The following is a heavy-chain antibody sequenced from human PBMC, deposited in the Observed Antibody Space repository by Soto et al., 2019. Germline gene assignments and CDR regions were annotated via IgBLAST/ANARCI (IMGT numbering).Heavy chain of an antibody. CDR2: INPSGGST. D-gene: IGHD2-21*02. CDR3: ARDHPNLPYCGGDCSPSYYFDY. V-gene: IGHV1-46*01. Sequence: ASVKVSCKASGYTFTSYYMHWVRQAPGQGLEWMGIINPSGGSTSYAQKFQGRVTVTRDTSTSTVYMELSSLRSEDTAVYYCARDHPNLPYCGGDCSPSYYFDYWGQGTLVTVSS. CDR1: GYTFTSYY. J-gene: IGHJ4*02.